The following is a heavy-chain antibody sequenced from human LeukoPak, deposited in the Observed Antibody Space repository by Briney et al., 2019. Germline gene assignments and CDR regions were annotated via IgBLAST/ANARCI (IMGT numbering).Heavy chain of an antibody. J-gene: IGHJ4*02. D-gene: IGHD6-13*01. CDR2: ISNVGNNK. V-gene: IGHV3-30-3*01. Sequence: GGSLRLSCAASGYIFSDYAMHWVRQAPGKGLEWVSVISNVGNNKYYTDSVKGRVTISRDNSKYTLYLQMNSLRPEDTAVYYCARDLSIGAADYYFDYWGQGTLVTVSS. CDR3: ARDLSIGAADYYFDY. CDR1: GYIFSDYA.